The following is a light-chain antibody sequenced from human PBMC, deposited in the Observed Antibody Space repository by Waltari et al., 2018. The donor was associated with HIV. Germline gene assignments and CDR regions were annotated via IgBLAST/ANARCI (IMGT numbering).Light chain of an antibody. Sequence: VIWMTQSPSLLSASTGDRVTITCRLSQDISNYLAWYQQKQGRAPELLIYAASTLQPGVPSRFSGGASGTNFTLTISSLQSEDFATYYCQQYSSFPRTFGQGTQVEMK. CDR2: AAS. V-gene: IGKV1D-8*01. J-gene: IGKJ1*01. CDR3: QQYSSFPRT. CDR1: QDISNY.